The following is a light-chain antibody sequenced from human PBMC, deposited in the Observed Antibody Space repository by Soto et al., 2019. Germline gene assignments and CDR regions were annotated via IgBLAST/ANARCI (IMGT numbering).Light chain of an antibody. J-gene: IGKJ4*01. CDR2: DAS. V-gene: IGKV3-20*01. CDR1: QSITTS. Sequence: EIVLTQSPGTVSLSPGERATLSCRASQSITTSLAWYQRKPGQAPRLLIYDASTRATAIPDRFSGSGSGTDFTLTLSRLEAEDFAVYYCQQYATSPLNFGGGTKVEIK. CDR3: QQYATSPLN.